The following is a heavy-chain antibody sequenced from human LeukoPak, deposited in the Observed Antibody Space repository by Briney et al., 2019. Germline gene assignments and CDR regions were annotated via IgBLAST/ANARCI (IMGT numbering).Heavy chain of an antibody. CDR2: INHSGST. CDR3: ARHEVGSWYTPLWFDP. Sequence: SETLSLTCAVYGGSFSGYYWSWIRQPPGKGLEWIGEINHSGSTNYNPSLKSRVTISVDTSKNQFSLKLSSVTAADTAVYYCARHEVGSWYTPLWFDPWGQGTLVTVSS. J-gene: IGHJ5*02. V-gene: IGHV4-34*01. CDR1: GGSFSGYY. D-gene: IGHD6-13*01.